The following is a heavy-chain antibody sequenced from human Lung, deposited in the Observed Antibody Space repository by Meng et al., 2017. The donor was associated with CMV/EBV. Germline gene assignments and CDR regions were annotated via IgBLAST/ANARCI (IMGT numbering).Heavy chain of an antibody. Sequence: GPVLVKPSVNLPTPCAPSGGPIRSSHWWRWVRQPPGKGLDSNGEIYHSGSTNDNPSLKHPVTKSADKPNTQSSLKLSSVNAADTAVYYSASYPPPRKQWLVTDYWGQGTLVTVSS. CDR3: ASYPPPRKQWLVTDY. J-gene: IGHJ4*02. D-gene: IGHD6-19*01. CDR2: IYHSGST. CDR1: GGPIRSSHW. V-gene: IGHV4-4*02.